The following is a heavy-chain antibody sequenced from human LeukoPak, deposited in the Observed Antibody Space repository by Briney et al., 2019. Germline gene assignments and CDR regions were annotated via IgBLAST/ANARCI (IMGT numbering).Heavy chain of an antibody. V-gene: IGHV3-7*01. CDR3: ARDPSYYYDSSGYVY. CDR1: XFTFXSXX. J-gene: IGHJ4*02. Sequence: XXXAAXXFTFXSXXMSWVRXAPGXXLXXXXXIKQDGSEKYYVDSVKGRFTISRDNAKNSLYLQMNSLRAEDTAVYYCARDPSYYYDSSGYVYWGQGTLVTVSS. D-gene: IGHD3-22*01. CDR2: IKQDGSEK.